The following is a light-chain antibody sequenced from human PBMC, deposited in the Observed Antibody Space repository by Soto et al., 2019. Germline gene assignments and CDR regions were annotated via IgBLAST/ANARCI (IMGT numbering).Light chain of an antibody. CDR3: QQYNSYSWT. CDR1: QSISSW. Sequence: DIQMTQSPSTLSASVGDRVTITCRASQSISSWLAWYQQXXXXAPKLLIYKASSLESGVPSRFSGSGSGTEFTITISSLQPDDFATYYCQQYNSYSWTFGQGTKVEIK. J-gene: IGKJ1*01. CDR2: KAS. V-gene: IGKV1-5*03.